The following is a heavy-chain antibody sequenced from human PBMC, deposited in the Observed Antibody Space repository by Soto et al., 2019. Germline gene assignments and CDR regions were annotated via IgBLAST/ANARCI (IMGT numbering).Heavy chain of an antibody. D-gene: IGHD4-4*01. J-gene: IGHJ4*02. CDR3: ARGASNWQYFDY. V-gene: IGHV4-59*01. CDR2: FHYSGIS. Sequence: TSETLSLTCTVSDASIRGYYWSWIRQPPGKGLEWIGYFHYSGISNYNSSLKSRVTMSLDTSKNQFSLKLSSVSAADTAIYYCARGASNWQYFDYWGQGALVTVSS. CDR1: DASIRGYY.